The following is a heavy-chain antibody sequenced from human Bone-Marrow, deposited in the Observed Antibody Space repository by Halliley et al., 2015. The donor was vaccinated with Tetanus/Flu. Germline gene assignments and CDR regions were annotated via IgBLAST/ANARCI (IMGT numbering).Heavy chain of an antibody. CDR2: FYGCGVGA. V-gene: IGHV3-23*01. Sequence: VSGFYGCGVGATYAESVKGRFPISRDNPKNTLYLQMDSLRAEDTAIYYCAEARGPPSSAYPFDYWGQGTHVTVSS. J-gene: IGHJ4*02. CDR3: AEARGPPSSAYPFDY.